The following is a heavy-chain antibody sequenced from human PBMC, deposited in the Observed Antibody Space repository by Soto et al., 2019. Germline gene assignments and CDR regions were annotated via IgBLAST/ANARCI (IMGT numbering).Heavy chain of an antibody. D-gene: IGHD3-3*01. Sequence: GGSLRLSCAASGFTFSSYGMHWVRRAPGKGLEWVSYISSSSSTIYYADSVKGRFTISRDNAKNSLYLQMNSLRAEDTAVYYCARGPLTIFGVVIVYYMDVWGKGTTVTV. V-gene: IGHV3-48*01. CDR3: ARGPLTIFGVVIVYYMDV. CDR2: ISSSSSTI. CDR1: GFTFSSYG. J-gene: IGHJ6*03.